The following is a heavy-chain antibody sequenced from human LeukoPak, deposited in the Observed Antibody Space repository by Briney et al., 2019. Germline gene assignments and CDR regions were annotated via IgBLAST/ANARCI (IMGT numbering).Heavy chain of an antibody. Sequence: QPGGSLRLSCAASGFTFSSYSMSWVRQAPGKGLEWVSYISSSGSTIYYADSVKGRFTISRDNAKNSLYLQMNSLRAEDTAVYYCARQRIYGAPSPPYFDYWGQGTLVTVSS. D-gene: IGHD4-17*01. CDR1: GFTFSSYS. CDR3: ARQRIYGAPSPPYFDY. CDR2: ISSSGSTI. J-gene: IGHJ4*02. V-gene: IGHV3-48*04.